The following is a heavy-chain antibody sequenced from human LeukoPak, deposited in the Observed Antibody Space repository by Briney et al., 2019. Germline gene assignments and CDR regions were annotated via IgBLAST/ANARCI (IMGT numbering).Heavy chain of an antibody. D-gene: IGHD2-15*01. Sequence: ASVKVSCKASGYTFTGYYMHWVRQAPGQGLEWMGWINPNSGGTNYAQKFQGRVTMTRDTSISTAYMELSRLRSDDTAVYYCAREDSLLNAFDIWGQGTMVTVSS. CDR2: INPNSGGT. V-gene: IGHV1-2*02. CDR3: AREDSLLNAFDI. J-gene: IGHJ3*02. CDR1: GYTFTGYY.